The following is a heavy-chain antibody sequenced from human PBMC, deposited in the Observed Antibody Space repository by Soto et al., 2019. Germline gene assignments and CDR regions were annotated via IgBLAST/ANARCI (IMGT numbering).Heavy chain of an antibody. CDR3: ARVRVGDYLNYFGY. D-gene: IGHD4-17*01. V-gene: IGHV3-33*01. J-gene: IGHJ4*02. CDR2: IWFDGSKQ. Sequence: QVQLVESGGGVVQPGRSLRLSCAASGFTFSNYCMYWVRQAPGKGLEWVTMIWFDGSKQYYADSVKGRFTISRDNSKNTLYLQMTSLRAEDTAVYYCARVRVGDYLNYFGYWGQGTLVTVSS. CDR1: GFTFSNYC.